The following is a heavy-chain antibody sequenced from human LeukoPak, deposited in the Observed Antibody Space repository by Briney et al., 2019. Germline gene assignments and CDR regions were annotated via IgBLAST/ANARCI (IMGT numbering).Heavy chain of an antibody. Sequence: SETLSLTCAVYGGSFSGYYWSWIRQPPGKGLEWIGEINHSGSTNYNPSLKSRVTISVDTSKNQFSLKLSSVTAADTAVYYCARGFSSSFYPWGQGTLVTVSS. CDR3: ARGFSSSFYP. J-gene: IGHJ5*02. CDR2: INHSGST. D-gene: IGHD6-13*01. CDR1: GGSFSGYY. V-gene: IGHV4-34*01.